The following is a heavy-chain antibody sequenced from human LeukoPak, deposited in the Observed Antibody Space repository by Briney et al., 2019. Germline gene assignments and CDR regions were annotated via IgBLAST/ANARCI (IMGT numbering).Heavy chain of an antibody. CDR3: ARGRYLTTLVGAAAGFLDC. Sequence: SETLSLTCGGYGESFSGYYWNWIRQSPGKGLEWIGEINHSGSTNYNPSLKSRVTMSVDTSQKQFSLRLTSVRAADTAVYYCARGRYLTTLVGAAAGFLDCWGQGTVVTVSS. CDR2: INHSGST. J-gene: IGHJ4*02. CDR1: GESFSGYY. V-gene: IGHV4-34*01. D-gene: IGHD6-13*01.